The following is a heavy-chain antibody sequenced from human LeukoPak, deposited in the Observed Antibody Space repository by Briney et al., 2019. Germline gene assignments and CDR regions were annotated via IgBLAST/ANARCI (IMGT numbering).Heavy chain of an antibody. J-gene: IGHJ4*02. V-gene: IGHV1-2*06. CDR1: GYTFTGYY. Sequence: VASVKVSFKASGYTFTGYYMHWVRQAPGQGLEWMGRINPNSGGTNYAQKFQGRVTMTRDTSISTAYMELSRLRSDDTAVYYCARASGPPYYGSGSYYAYDYWGQGTLVTVSS. CDR2: INPNSGGT. D-gene: IGHD3-10*01. CDR3: ARASGPPYYGSGSYYAYDY.